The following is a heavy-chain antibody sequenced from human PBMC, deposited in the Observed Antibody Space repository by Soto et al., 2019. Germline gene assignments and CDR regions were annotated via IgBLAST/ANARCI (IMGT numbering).Heavy chain of an antibody. CDR2: MNPDGSSR. CDR1: GFTFSSNW. D-gene: IGHD3-10*01. Sequence: EVQLVESGGDLVQPGGSLRLSCEASGFTFSSNWMHWVRQAPGKGLVWVSRMNPDGSSRGYADSVKGRFTISRDNAKNKLLLQRNSLRAEDTAVYYCARGGNAGSGQYYLDDYWVQGTLVTVSS. CDR3: ARGGNAGSGQYYLDDY. J-gene: IGHJ4*02. V-gene: IGHV3-74*01.